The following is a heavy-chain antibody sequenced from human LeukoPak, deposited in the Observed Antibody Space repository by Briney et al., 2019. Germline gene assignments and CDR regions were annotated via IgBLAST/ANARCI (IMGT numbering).Heavy chain of an antibody. D-gene: IGHD5-12*01. CDR3: ARDHRRGSTGYDMPAD. V-gene: IGHV1-2*02. CDR2: LNPRSGAT. CDR1: GYTFVDYY. J-gene: IGHJ4*02. Sequence: ASVKVSCKASGYTFVDYYLYWVRQAPGQGLEWMGWLNPRSGATNYAQKFQARVTMTRDTSINTAYMELSRLRSDDTAVYYCARDHRRGSTGYDMPADWGQGTLVTVSS.